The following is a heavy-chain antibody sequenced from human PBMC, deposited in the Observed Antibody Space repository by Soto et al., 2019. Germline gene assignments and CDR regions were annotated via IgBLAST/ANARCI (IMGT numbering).Heavy chain of an antibody. Sequence: QVQLQESGPGLVKPSETLSLTCTVSGGSISSYYWSWIRQPPGKGLEWIGYIYYSGSTNYNPSLKSGVTLSVDTSKNQFSPKLSSVTAADTAVYYCAGRWGGTFDYWGQGALGTVSS. V-gene: IGHV4-59*01. CDR2: IYYSGST. J-gene: IGHJ4*02. D-gene: IGHD2-21*01. CDR1: GGSISSYY. CDR3: AGRWGGTFDY.